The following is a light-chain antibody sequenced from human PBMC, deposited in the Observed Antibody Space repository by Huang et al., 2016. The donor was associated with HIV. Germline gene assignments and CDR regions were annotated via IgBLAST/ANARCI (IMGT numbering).Light chain of an antibody. CDR1: HILLHSDGNTY. CDR3: MQGTHWPQT. V-gene: IGKV2-30*02. CDR2: KVS. Sequence: DVVLTQSPLSLPVTLGQPVSISCKSSHILLHSDGNTYLNWFLQRPGQSPRRLIYKVSNRDFGVPARFSGSGSGADFTLTISRVEADDIGVYYCMQGTHWPQTFGQGTKVEVK. J-gene: IGKJ1*01.